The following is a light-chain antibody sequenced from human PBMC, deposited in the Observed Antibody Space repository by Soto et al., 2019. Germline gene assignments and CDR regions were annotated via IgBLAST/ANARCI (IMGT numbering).Light chain of an antibody. J-gene: IGKJ4*01. Sequence: VLTPSPGTLSFSPRERATLSSTASHPVRTNYLAWYQQKPGQDARLLIYDASSRATGIPDRFSGGGSGTDFTLTISRLEPEDFAVYYCQQFSSYPLTFGGGGKVDIK. CDR2: DAS. CDR3: QQFSSYPLT. CDR1: HPVRTNY. V-gene: IGKV3-20*01.